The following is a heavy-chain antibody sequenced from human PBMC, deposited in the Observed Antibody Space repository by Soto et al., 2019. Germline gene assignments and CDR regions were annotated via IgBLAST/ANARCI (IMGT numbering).Heavy chain of an antibody. CDR1: GFTFRSYV. J-gene: IGHJ1*01. CDR2: TSYDGSDK. CDR3: GGWGAAGGLEV. V-gene: IGHV3-30*19. Sequence: QVQLVESGGGVVQPGTSLRVSCVGSGFTFRSYVIHWVRQPPGKGLEWVALTSYDGSDKYYDDSVRGRFTISRDNSRNTVDVEVGSRGLGERGLYGCGGWGAAGGLEVWGQGTLVSVSS. D-gene: IGHD3-16*01.